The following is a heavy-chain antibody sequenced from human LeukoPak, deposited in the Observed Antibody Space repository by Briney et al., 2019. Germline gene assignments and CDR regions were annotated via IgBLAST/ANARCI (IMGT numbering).Heavy chain of an antibody. CDR1: GFTFSSYW. D-gene: IGHD3-22*01. J-gene: IGHJ4*02. Sequence: PGGSLRLSCAASGFTFSSYWMSWVRQAPGKGLEWVANIKQDGREKYYVDSVKGRFTISRDNSKNSLYLQMNSLRTEDTAFYYCAKDMDSTGYLGFLDYWGQGILVTVSS. V-gene: IGHV3-7*03. CDR3: AKDMDSTGYLGFLDY. CDR2: IKQDGREK.